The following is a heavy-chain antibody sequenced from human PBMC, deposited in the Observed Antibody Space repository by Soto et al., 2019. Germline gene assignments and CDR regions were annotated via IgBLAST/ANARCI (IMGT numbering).Heavy chain of an antibody. V-gene: IGHV1-69*01. CDR2: IIPIFGTA. J-gene: IGHJ6*02. CDR1: GGTFSSYA. D-gene: IGHD2-2*01. Sequence: QVQLVQSGAEVKKPGSSVKVSCKASGGTFSSYAISWVRQAPGQGREWMGGIIPIFGTANYAQKFQGRVTITADEATSKAYMELSSLRSEDTAVYYCARGDIVVVPAAPNYYYYGMDVWGQGTTVTVSS. CDR3: ARGDIVVVPAAPNYYYYGMDV.